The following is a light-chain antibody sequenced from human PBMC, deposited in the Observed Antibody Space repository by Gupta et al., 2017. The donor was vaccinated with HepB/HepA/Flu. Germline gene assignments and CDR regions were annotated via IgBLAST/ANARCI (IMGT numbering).Light chain of an antibody. CDR3: QQYYSTPLT. CDR2: WAS. CDR1: QSVLYSSNNKNY. J-gene: IGKJ4*01. Sequence: VLTQSPASLAVSLGDRATINCKSSQSVLYSSNNKNYLAWYQQKPGQPPKLLIYWASTRESGVPDRFSGSGSGTDFTLTISSLQAEDVAVYYCQQYYSTPLTFGGGTKVEIK. V-gene: IGKV4-1*01.